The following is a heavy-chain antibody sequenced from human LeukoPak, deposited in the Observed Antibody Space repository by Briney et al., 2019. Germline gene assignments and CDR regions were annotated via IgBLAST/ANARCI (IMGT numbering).Heavy chain of an antibody. J-gene: IGHJ4*02. D-gene: IGHD2-8*01. CDR2: MYSSGTT. Sequence: PGGSLRLSCAASGFSVNGNYMTWVRQAPGKGLEWVSVMYSSGTTYYADSVKGRFTISRDNSKNTVYLQMNNLRAEDTAVYYCARPRRHCANGLCSWPWDYWGQGTQVTVSS. V-gene: IGHV3-53*01. CDR1: GFSVNGNY. CDR3: ARPRRHCANGLCSWPWDY.